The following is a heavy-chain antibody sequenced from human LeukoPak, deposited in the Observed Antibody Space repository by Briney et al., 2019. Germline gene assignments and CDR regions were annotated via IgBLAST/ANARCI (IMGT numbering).Heavy chain of an antibody. V-gene: IGHV4-39*01. J-gene: IGHJ4*02. Sequence: SETLSLTCTASGGSISSSSYYWGWIRQPPGKGLEWIGSIYYSGSTYYNPSLKSRVTISVDTSKNQFSLKLSSVTAADTAVYYCARIKATVTSFKFDYGAQGTLVTVSS. D-gene: IGHD4-17*01. CDR3: ARIKATVTSFKFDY. CDR2: IYYSGST. CDR1: GGSISSSSYY.